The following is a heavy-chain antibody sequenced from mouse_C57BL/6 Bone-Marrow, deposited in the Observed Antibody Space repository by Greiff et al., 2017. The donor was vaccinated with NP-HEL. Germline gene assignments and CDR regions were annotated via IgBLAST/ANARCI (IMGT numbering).Heavy chain of an antibody. V-gene: IGHV5-16*01. CDR1: GFTFSDYY. Sequence: DVQLVESEGGLVQPGSSMKLSCTASGFTFSDYYMAWVRQVPEKGLEWVANINYDGSSTYYLDSLKSRFIISRDNAKNILYLQMSSLKSEDTATYYCARGRLWFAYWGQGTLVTVSA. CDR3: ARGRLWFAY. CDR2: INYDGSST. J-gene: IGHJ3*01.